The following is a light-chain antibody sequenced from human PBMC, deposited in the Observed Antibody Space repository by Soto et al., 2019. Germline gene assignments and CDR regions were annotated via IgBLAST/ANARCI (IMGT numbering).Light chain of an antibody. CDR2: SNN. CDR3: AAWDDSANGYV. Sequence: QSVLRHPASGCETPGQRCTISCSGSSSNIGSNTVNWYQQLPGTATKLLIYSNNQRPSGVPDRFSGSKSGTQASLAISGLQSEDEADYYCAAWDDSANGYVFGTGTKVNVL. J-gene: IGLJ1*01. CDR1: SSNIGSNT. V-gene: IGLV1-44*01.